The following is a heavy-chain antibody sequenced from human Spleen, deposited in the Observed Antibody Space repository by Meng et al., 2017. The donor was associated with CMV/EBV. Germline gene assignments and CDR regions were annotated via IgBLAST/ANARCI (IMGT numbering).Heavy chain of an antibody. D-gene: IGHD3-22*01. CDR1: SGAYY. CDR3: ARGYESPDDSSAYRPELFDF. CDR2: VYYSRST. V-gene: IGHV4-31*02. Sequence: SGAYYWSWIRQHPGKGLQWIGYVYYSRSTYYNPSLKSRVTISVDTSENQFSLKLSSVTAADTAVYYCARGYESPDDSSAYRPELFDFWGQGTLVTVSS. J-gene: IGHJ4*02.